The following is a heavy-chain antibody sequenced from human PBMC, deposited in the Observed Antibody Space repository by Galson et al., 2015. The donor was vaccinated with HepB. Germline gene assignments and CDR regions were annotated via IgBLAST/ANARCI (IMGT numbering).Heavy chain of an antibody. J-gene: IGHJ5*02. CDR2: IRSKANSYAT. Sequence: SLRLSCAASGFTFSGSAMHWVRQASGKGPEWVGRIRSKANSYATAYAASVKGRFTISRDDSKNTAYLQMNSLKTEDTAVYYCTRYVDIVATPLDAWFDPWGQGTLVTVSS. CDR3: TRYVDIVATPLDAWFDP. D-gene: IGHD5-12*01. V-gene: IGHV3-73*01. CDR1: GFTFSGSA.